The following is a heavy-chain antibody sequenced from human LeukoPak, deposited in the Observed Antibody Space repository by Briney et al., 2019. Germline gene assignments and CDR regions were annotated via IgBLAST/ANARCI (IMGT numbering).Heavy chain of an antibody. J-gene: IGHJ6*04. CDR3: AREVRFLEWLMDV. Sequence: SGGSLRLSCAASGFTFSGYEMNWVRQAPGKGLEWVANIKQDGSEKYYVDSVKGRFTISRDNAKNSLYLRMNSLRAEDTAVYYCAREVRFLEWLMDVWGKGTTVTASS. V-gene: IGHV3-7*01. D-gene: IGHD3-3*01. CDR2: IKQDGSEK. CDR1: GFTFSGYE.